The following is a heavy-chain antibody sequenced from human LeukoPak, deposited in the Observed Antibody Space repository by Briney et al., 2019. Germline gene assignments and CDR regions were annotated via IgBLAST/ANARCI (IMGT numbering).Heavy chain of an antibody. D-gene: IGHD3-9*01. V-gene: IGHV3-74*01. CDR2: INSDGSST. CDR3: AKGLHYNILTGFRRDYYFDC. J-gene: IGHJ4*02. CDR1: GFTFSSYW. Sequence: GGSLRLSCAASGFTFSSYWMHWVRQAPGKGLVWASRINSDGSSTSYADSVRGRFTISRDNAKNTLYLQMNSLRAEDTAVYYCAKGLHYNILTGFRRDYYFDCWGQGTLVTVSS.